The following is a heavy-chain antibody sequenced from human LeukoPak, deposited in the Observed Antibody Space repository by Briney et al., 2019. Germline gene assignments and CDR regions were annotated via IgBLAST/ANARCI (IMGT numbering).Heavy chain of an antibody. CDR2: ISYDGSNK. J-gene: IGHJ4*02. V-gene: IGHV3-30-3*01. D-gene: IGHD4-23*01. CDR1: GFTFSSYA. CDR3: ARGVTTVEIDY. Sequence: GGSLRLSCAVSGFTFSSYAMHWVRQAPGKGLEWVAVISYDGSNKYYADSVKGRFTISRDNSKNTLYLQMNSLRAEDTAVYYCARGVTTVEIDYWGQGTLVTVSS.